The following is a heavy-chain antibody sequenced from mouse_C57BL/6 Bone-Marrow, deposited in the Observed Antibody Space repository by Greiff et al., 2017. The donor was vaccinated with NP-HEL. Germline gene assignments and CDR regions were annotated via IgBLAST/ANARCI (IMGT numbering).Heavy chain of an antibody. V-gene: IGHV5-15*01. Sequence: EVQLVESGGGLVQPGGSLKLSCAASGFTFSDYGMAWVRQAPRKGPEWVAFISNLADSIYYADTVTGRFTISRENAKNTLYLEMSSLRSEDTAMYYCARRGYYGSSYYFDYWGQGTTLTVSS. J-gene: IGHJ2*01. CDR1: GFTFSDYG. CDR2: ISNLADSI. D-gene: IGHD1-1*01. CDR3: ARRGYYGSSYYFDY.